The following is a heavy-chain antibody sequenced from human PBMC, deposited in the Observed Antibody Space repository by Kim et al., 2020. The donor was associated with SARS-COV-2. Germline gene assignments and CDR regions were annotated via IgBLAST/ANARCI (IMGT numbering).Heavy chain of an antibody. J-gene: IGHJ6*02. V-gene: IGHV1-58*01. CDR3: AADQQGVVIIGDYFYYGLDV. Sequence: SVKVSCKASELTFTSSAVQWVRQARGQRLEWIGRIVVGSGNTNYAQKFQERVSITRDMSTSTAYMELSSLRSEDTAVYYCAADQQGVVIIGDYFYYGLDVWGPGTTVTVSS. CDR2: IVVGSGNT. D-gene: IGHD3-22*01. CDR1: ELTFTSSA.